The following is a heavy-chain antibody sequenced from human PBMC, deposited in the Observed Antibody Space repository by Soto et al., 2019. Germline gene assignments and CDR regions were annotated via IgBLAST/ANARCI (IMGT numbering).Heavy chain of an antibody. Sequence: SETLSLTCTVSGGSISSGGHYWNWIRQHPGKGLEWIGYIYYSGSTYYNPSLKSRVTISVDTSKNQFSLNLSSVTAADTAVFYCARRGTYNWIDPSGQATLVSVSS. CDR1: GGSISSGGHY. J-gene: IGHJ5*02. V-gene: IGHV4-31*03. CDR3: ARRGTYNWIDP. CDR2: IYYSGST. D-gene: IGHD3-16*01.